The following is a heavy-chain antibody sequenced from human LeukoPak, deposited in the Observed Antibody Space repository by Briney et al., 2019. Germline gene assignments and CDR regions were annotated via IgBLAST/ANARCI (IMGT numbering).Heavy chain of an antibody. CDR3: ASREDGSGDYYMDV. J-gene: IGHJ6*03. D-gene: IGHD1-26*01. CDR1: GYTFTGYY. V-gene: IGHV1-2*02. Sequence: ASVKVSCKASGYTFTGYYMYWVRQAPGQGLEWMAWINPNSGGTNYAQKFKGRVTMTRDTSISTAYMELSKLRSDDTAVYYCASREDGSGDYYMDVWGKGTTVTVSS. CDR2: INPNSGGT.